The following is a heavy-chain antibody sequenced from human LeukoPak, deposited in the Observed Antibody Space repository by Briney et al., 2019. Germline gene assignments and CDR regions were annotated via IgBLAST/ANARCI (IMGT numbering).Heavy chain of an antibody. V-gene: IGHV4-38-2*01. D-gene: IGHD6-19*01. J-gene: IGHJ5*02. CDR1: GYSISSGYY. CDR3: ATEVGQWLIRT. Sequence: SETLSLTCAVSGYSISSGYYWGWIRQPPGKGREWIGRIYHSGRTYYNPSLTSRVTIPVDTSKNQFSLKLTSVTAADTAVYYCATEVGQWLIRTWGQGTLVTVSS. CDR2: IYHSGRT.